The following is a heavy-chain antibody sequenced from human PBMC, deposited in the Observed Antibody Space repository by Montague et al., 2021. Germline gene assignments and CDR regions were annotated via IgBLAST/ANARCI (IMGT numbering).Heavy chain of an antibody. J-gene: IGHJ6*03. Sequence: SLRLSCAASGFTFRSYWMHWVRHAPGKGLVWVPRIKSDGLIASYAGSVKGRFTISRDNAKDTLHLQMNSLRAEDTATSYCARGGLRNYYYYMDVWGKGTTVTVS. V-gene: IGHV3-74*01. D-gene: IGHD3-16*01. CDR1: GFTFRSYW. CDR2: IKSDGLIA. CDR3: ARGGLRNYYYYMDV.